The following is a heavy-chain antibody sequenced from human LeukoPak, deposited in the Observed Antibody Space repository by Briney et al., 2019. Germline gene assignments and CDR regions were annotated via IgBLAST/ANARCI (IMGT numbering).Heavy chain of an antibody. Sequence: SVKVSCKASGGTFSSYAISWVRQAPGQGLEWMGGIIPIFGTANYAQKFQGRVTITTDESTSTAYMELSSLRSEDTAVYYCAGGTALGYCSSTSCTHFDYWGQGTLVTVSS. D-gene: IGHD2-2*01. CDR1: GGTFSSYA. CDR3: AGGTALGYCSSTSCTHFDY. V-gene: IGHV1-69*05. J-gene: IGHJ4*02. CDR2: IIPIFGTA.